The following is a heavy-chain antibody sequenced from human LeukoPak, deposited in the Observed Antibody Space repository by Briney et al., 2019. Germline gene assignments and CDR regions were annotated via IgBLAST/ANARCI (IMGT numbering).Heavy chain of an antibody. CDR3: ARNRGNWNTMIYYYYGMDV. V-gene: IGHV3-48*03. CDR2: ISSSGSTI. Sequence: QPGGSLSLLCAASGFTLSSFEVNWVRRARGRAVEWGSYISSSGSTIYYADSVKGRFTISRDNAKNPLYLQMNSLRAEDTAVYYCARNRGNWNTMIYYYYGMDVWGKGTTVTVSS. CDR1: GFTLSSFE. J-gene: IGHJ6*04. D-gene: IGHD1-1*01.